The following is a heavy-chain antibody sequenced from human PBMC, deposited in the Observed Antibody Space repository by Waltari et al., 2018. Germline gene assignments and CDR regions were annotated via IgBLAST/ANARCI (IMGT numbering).Heavy chain of an antibody. Sequence: EVQLVESGGGLIQPGGSLRLSCAASGFTVSSNYMSWVRQAPGTGLEWVSVIYSGGSTDYADSVKGRFTIARDNSKNTLYLQMNSLGAEDTAVYYCARGDSVAGRDYWGQGTLVTVSS. V-gene: IGHV3-53*01. J-gene: IGHJ4*02. CDR2: IYSGGST. CDR1: GFTVSSNY. CDR3: ARGDSVAGRDY. D-gene: IGHD6-19*01.